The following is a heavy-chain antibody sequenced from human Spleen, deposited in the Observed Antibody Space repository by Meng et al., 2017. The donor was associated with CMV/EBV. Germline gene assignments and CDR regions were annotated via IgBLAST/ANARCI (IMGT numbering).Heavy chain of an antibody. Sequence: SGYTFSDYAVTWVRQAPGQGLEWMGWISGHNGNTNYAQKFRGRVTTTTDTSTSTAYMDLKSLRSVDTAVFYCARALAQDYYDISGFDVWGQGTLVTVSS. D-gene: IGHD3-22*01. V-gene: IGHV1-18*04. CDR1: GYTFSDYA. CDR2: ISGHNGNT. J-gene: IGHJ4*01. CDR3: ARALAQDYYDISGFDV.